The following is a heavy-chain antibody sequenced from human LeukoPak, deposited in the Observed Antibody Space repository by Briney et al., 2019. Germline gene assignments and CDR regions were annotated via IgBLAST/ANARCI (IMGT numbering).Heavy chain of an antibody. D-gene: IGHD4-17*01. V-gene: IGHV1-2*02. CDR1: GYTFTGYY. J-gene: IGHJ3*02. Sequence: ASVTVSCKASGYTFTGYYMHWVRQAPGQGLEWMGWINPNSGGTNYAQKFQGRVTMTRDTSISTAYMELSRLRADDTAVYYCASGRDYGDERGAFDIWGQGTMVTVSS. CDR3: ASGRDYGDERGAFDI. CDR2: INPNSGGT.